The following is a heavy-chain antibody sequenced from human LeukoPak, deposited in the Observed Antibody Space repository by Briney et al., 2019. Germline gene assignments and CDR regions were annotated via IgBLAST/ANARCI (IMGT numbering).Heavy chain of an antibody. Sequence: GGSLRLSCAASGFTFSSYAMHWVRQAPGKGLEWVAVISYDGSNKYYADSVKGRFTISRDNSKNTLYLQMNSLRAEDTAVYYCARDTYYYDSSGYYYINYWGQGTLVTVSS. CDR3: ARDTYYYDSSGYYYINY. D-gene: IGHD3-22*01. CDR1: GFTFSSYA. CDR2: ISYDGSNK. J-gene: IGHJ4*02. V-gene: IGHV3-30-3*01.